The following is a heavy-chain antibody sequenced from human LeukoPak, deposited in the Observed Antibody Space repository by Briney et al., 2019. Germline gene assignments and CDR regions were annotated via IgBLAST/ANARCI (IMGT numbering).Heavy chain of an antibody. CDR1: GFTVSSNY. Sequence: GGSLRLSCAASGFTVSSNYMSWVRQAPGKGLEWVSVIYSGGSTYYADSVKGRFTISRHNSKNTLCLQMNSLRAEDTAVYYCASSPGDIFDYWGQGTLVTVSS. V-gene: IGHV3-53*04. CDR2: IYSGGST. D-gene: IGHD7-27*01. J-gene: IGHJ4*02. CDR3: ASSPGDIFDY.